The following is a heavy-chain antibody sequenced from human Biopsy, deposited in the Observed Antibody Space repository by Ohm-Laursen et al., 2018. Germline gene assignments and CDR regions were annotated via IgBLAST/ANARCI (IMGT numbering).Heavy chain of an antibody. Sequence: ASVKVSCKASGYNFPTHYMHWVRQAPGQGLEWMAMINPRSGSTFYAQKFQDRVTMTRDTSISTAYMEVSSLRSDDTAVYYCAIDGNDFLTDYLKINQWGQGTLVTVSS. V-gene: IGHV1-46*01. J-gene: IGHJ4*02. CDR1: GYNFPTHY. CDR2: INPRSGST. D-gene: IGHD3-9*01. CDR3: AIDGNDFLTDYLKINQ.